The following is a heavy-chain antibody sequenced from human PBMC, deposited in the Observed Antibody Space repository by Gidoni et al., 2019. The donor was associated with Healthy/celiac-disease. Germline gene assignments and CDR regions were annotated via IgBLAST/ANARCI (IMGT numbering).Heavy chain of an antibody. V-gene: IGHV4-39*01. CDR2: IYYSGST. J-gene: IGHJ4*02. D-gene: IGHD2-8*01. CDR1: GGSISSSSYY. CDR3: ARQSEEGDIVLMVYAMGYFDY. Sequence: QLQLQESGPGLVKPSETLSLTCTVSGGSISSSSYYCGWIRQPPGKGLEWIGSIYYSGSTYYNPSLKSRVTISVDTSKNQFSLKLSSVTAADTAVYYCARQSEEGDIVLMVYAMGYFDYWGQGTLVTVSS.